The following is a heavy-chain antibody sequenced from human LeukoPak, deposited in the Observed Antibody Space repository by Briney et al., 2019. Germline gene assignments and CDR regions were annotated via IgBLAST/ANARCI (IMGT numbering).Heavy chain of an antibody. J-gene: IGHJ6*02. V-gene: IGHV1-69*13. CDR3: ARDPYYYDSSGYPYGMDV. CDR1: GGTFSSYA. Sequence: SVKVSCKASGGTFSSYAISWVRQAPGQGLEWMGGIIPIFGTANYAQKFQGRVTITADESTSTAYMELSSLRSEDTAVYYCARDPYYYDSSGYPYGMDVWGQGTTVTVSS. D-gene: IGHD3-22*01. CDR2: IIPIFGTA.